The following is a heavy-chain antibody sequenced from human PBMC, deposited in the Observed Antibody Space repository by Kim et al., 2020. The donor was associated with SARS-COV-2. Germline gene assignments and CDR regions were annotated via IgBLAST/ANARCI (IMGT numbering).Heavy chain of an antibody. D-gene: IGHD3-10*01. CDR3: ASMVRGGLIDY. V-gene: IGHV4-30-2*05. Sequence: TYDNPSLKGRVTISVDTSKNQFSLKLSSVTDAGTAVYYCASMVRGGLIDYWGQGTLVTVSS. CDR2: T. J-gene: IGHJ4*02.